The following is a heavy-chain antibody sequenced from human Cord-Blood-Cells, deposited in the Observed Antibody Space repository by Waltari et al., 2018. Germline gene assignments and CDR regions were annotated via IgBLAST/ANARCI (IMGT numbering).Heavy chain of an antibody. CDR1: GGTFSSYA. J-gene: IGHJ5*02. D-gene: IGHD6-19*01. CDR3: ARGSNWFDP. CDR2: IIPSLGTA. Sequence: QVQLVQSGAEVKKPGSSVTVSCKASGGTFSSYAISWVRQAPGQGLEWMGGIIPSLGTASNGRKCQGRVTSTADESTSTADMELSSLRSEDTAVYYGARGSNWFDPWGQGTLVTVSS. V-gene: IGHV1-69*12.